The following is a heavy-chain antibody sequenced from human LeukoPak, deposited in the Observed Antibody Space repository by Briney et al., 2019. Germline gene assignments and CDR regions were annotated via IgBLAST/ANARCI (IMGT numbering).Heavy chain of an antibody. CDR1: GYTFNTYG. J-gene: IGHJ5*02. CDR2: INTDNGNT. CDR3: ARKGCTGDCYRFDP. V-gene: IGHV1-18*01. Sequence: ASVKVSCKASGYTFNTYGNSWVRQAPGQRPEWMGWINTDNGNTKYAQKFQGRVTMTTDTSTSTAYMELHSSGTDATAVYYCARKGCTGDCYRFDPWGQGTLVTVSS. D-gene: IGHD2-21*02.